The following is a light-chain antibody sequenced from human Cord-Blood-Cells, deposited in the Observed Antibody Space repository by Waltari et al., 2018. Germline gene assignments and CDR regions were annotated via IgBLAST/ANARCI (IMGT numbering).Light chain of an antibody. Sequence: QSVLTQPPSASGTPGQRVTISCSGSSSNIGSHYVYWYQQPPGTAPKLLIYRNNQRPSGVPDRFSGSKSGTSASLAISGLRSEDEADYYCAAWDGSLSGWVFGGGTKLTVL. V-gene: IGLV1-47*01. CDR3: AAWDGSLSGWV. J-gene: IGLJ3*02. CDR2: RNN. CDR1: SSNIGSHY.